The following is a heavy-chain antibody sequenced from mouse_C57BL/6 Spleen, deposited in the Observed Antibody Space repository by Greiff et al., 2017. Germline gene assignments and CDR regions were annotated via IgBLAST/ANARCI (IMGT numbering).Heavy chain of an antibody. J-gene: IGHJ2*01. CDR3: ARSDYLWYFDY. CDR1: GFSLTSYG. D-gene: IGHD2-4*01. V-gene: IGHV2-2*01. Sequence: QVQLQQSGPGLVQPSQSLSITCTVSGFSLTSYGVHWVRQSPGKGLEWLGVIWSGGSTDSNAAFISRLSISKDNSKSQVFFKMNSLQADDTAIYYCARSDYLWYFDYWGQGTTLTVSS. CDR2: IWSGGST.